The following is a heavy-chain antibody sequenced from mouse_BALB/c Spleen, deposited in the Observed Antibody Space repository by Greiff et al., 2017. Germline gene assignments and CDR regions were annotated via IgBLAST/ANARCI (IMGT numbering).Heavy chain of an antibody. CDR3: AKLTGTSDFDV. CDR2: ISYDGSN. J-gene: IGHJ1*01. D-gene: IGHD4-1*01. Sequence: EVKLMESGPGLVKPSQSLSLTCSVTGYSITSGYYWNWIRQFPGNKLEWMGYISYDGSNNYNPSLKNRISITRDTSKNQFFLKLNSVTTEDTATYYCAKLTGTSDFDVWGAGTTVTVSS. CDR1: GYSITSGYY. V-gene: IGHV3-6*02.